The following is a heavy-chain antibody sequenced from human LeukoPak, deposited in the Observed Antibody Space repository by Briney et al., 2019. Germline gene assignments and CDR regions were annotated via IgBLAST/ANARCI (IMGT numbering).Heavy chain of an antibody. D-gene: IGHD3-10*01. Sequence: ASVKVSCKASGYTFTSYDINWVRQATGQRLEWMGWMNPNSGNTGYAQKFQGRVTMTRNTSIRTAYMELNSLRSEDTAVYYCAVRGVIGPYYYYAMDVWGQGTTVTVSS. V-gene: IGHV1-8*01. J-gene: IGHJ6*02. CDR3: AVRGVIGPYYYYAMDV. CDR2: MNPNSGNT. CDR1: GYTFTSYD.